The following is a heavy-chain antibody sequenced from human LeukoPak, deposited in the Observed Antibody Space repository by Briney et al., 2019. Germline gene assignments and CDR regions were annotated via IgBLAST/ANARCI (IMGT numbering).Heavy chain of an antibody. CDR1: GFTFSNYG. V-gene: IGHV3-23*01. D-gene: IGHD5-24*01. CDR2: ISGSGGNT. Sequence: AGGSLRLSCAASGFTFSNYGMSWVRQAPGKGLEWVSAISGSGGNTYYADSVKGRFTISRDNSKNTLYLQMNSLRAEDTAVYYCAKAVEMATIPDYCGQATLVTVSS. J-gene: IGHJ4*01. CDR3: AKAVEMATIPDY.